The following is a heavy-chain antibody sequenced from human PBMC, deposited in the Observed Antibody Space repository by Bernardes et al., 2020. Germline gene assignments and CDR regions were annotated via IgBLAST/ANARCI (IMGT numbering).Heavy chain of an antibody. V-gene: IGHV4-34*01. D-gene: IGHD5-12*01. Sequence: SETLSLTCAVYGGSFSGYYWSWIRQPPGKGLEWIGEINHSGSTNYNPSLKSRVTISVDTSKNQFSLKLSSVTAADTAVYYCARGGYSGYEYGPHYYYGMDVWGQGTTVTVSS. J-gene: IGHJ6*02. CDR3: ARGGYSGYEYGPHYYYGMDV. CDR2: INHSGST. CDR1: GGSFSGYY.